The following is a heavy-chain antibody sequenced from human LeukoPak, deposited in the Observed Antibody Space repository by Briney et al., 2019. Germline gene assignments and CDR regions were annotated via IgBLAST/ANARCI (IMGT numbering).Heavy chain of an antibody. V-gene: IGHV4-4*07. CDR3: ARGYCSGGSCYQKPYWYFDL. J-gene: IGHJ2*01. D-gene: IGHD2-15*01. CDR1: GGSISSYY. Sequence: SETLSLTCTVSGGSISSYYWSWIRQPAGKGLEWIGRIYTSGSTNYNPSLKSRVTMSVDTSKNQFSLKLSSVTAADTAGYYCARGYCSGGSCYQKPYWYFDLWGRGTLVTVSS. CDR2: IYTSGST.